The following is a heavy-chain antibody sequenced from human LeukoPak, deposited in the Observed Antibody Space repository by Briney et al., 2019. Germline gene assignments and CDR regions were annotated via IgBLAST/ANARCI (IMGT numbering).Heavy chain of an antibody. CDR3: AKRAQYGDYAY. D-gene: IGHD4-17*01. CDR1: GFTFSSYS. CDR2: ISSSSNYI. J-gene: IGHJ4*02. Sequence: GGSLRLSCAVSGFTFSSYSMNWVRQAPGKGLEWVSSISSSSNYIYYADSVKGRFTISRDNAKNSLYLQMNSLRAEDTAVYYCAKRAQYGDYAYWGQGTLVTVSS. V-gene: IGHV3-21*01.